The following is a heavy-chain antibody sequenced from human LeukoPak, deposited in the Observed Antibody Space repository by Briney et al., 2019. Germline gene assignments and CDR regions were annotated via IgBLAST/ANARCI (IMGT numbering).Heavy chain of an antibody. CDR1: GFTFSDYY. Sequence: GGSLRLSCAASGFTFSDYYMSWIRQAPGKGPEWVSYISSSSSYTNYADSVKGRFTISRDNAKNSLYLQMNSLRAEDTAVYYCARTYGSGEGWFDPWGQGTLVTVSS. J-gene: IGHJ5*02. D-gene: IGHD3-10*01. V-gene: IGHV3-11*06. CDR3: ARTYGSGEGWFDP. CDR2: ISSSSSYT.